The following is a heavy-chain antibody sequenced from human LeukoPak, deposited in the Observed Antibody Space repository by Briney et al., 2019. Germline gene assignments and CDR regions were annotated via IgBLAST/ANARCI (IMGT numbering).Heavy chain of an antibody. CDR1: GGSISSSNG. J-gene: IGHJ4*02. D-gene: IGHD6-19*01. Sequence: SESLSLTCAVSGGSISSSNGWSWVRQPPGKGLEGIGEIYHSGNTNYNPALKSRDTISVDTSKNQFSLKLSSVTAADTAVYYCETRASAVAGDFDYWGQGTLVTVSS. CDR3: ETRASAVAGDFDY. CDR2: IYHSGNT. V-gene: IGHV4-4*02.